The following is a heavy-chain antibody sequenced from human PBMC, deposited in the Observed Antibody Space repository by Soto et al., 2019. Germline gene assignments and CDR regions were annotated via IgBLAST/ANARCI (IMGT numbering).Heavy chain of an antibody. Sequence: QVQLQESGPGLVKPSQTLSLTCTVSGGSISSRGYYWSWIRQHPGKGLEWIGYIYYIGSTYYNPSLKSRVIISVDTSKNQFSLNLRFVTAADTAVYYCARVGEIIGDYWGQGTLVTVSS. CDR3: ARVGEIIGDY. D-gene: IGHD3-10*01. CDR1: GGSISSRGYY. J-gene: IGHJ4*02. V-gene: IGHV4-31*03. CDR2: IYYIGST.